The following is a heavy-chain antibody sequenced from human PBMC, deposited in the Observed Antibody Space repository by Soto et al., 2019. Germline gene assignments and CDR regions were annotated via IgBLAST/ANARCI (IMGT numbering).Heavy chain of an antibody. D-gene: IGHD2-21*01. J-gene: IGHJ4*02. CDR2: IYYSGNT. V-gene: IGHV4-39*01. Sequence: SETLSLTCTVSGGSISTSSYYWGWIRQPPGKGLEWIGSIYYSGNTYCSPSLKSRVTISVDTSKNQFSLKLSSVTAADTAVYYCAGGRVDVSPTDYWGQGTLVTVSS. CDR3: AGGRVDVSPTDY. CDR1: GGSISTSSYY.